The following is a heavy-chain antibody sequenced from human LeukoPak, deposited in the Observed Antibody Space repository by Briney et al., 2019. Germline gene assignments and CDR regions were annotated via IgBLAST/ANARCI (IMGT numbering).Heavy chain of an antibody. CDR1: GGTFSSYT. J-gene: IGHJ4*02. Sequence: SVKVSCKASGGTFSSYTISWVRRAPGQGLEWMGRIIPILGIANYAQKFQGRVTITADKSTSTAYMELSSLRSEDTAVYYCARESPSSSWTFDYWGQGTLVTVSS. CDR3: ARESPSSSWTFDY. D-gene: IGHD6-13*01. CDR2: IIPILGIA. V-gene: IGHV1-69*04.